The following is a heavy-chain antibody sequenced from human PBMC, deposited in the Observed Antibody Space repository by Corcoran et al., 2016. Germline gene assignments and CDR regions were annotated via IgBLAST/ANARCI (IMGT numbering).Heavy chain of an antibody. CDR1: GFTFSNFA. CDR3: AKALGLGTYYYDSGASPIDS. CDR2: ISYDGSNK. J-gene: IGHJ4*02. D-gene: IGHD3-22*01. Sequence: QVQLVESGGGVVQPGSSLRLSCAASGFTFSNFAMHWVRQAPGKGLEWVALISYDGSNKYYSDSVKGRFTISRDNSKNTLYLQMNSLRVEDTALDYCAKALGLGTYYYDSGASPIDSWGQGTLVTVSS. V-gene: IGHV3-30*18.